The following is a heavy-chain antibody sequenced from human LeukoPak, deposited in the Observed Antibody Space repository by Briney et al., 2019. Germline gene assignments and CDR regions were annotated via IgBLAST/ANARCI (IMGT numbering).Heavy chain of an antibody. CDR2: IRSKAYGGKP. CDR1: GFNFGAHA. V-gene: IGHV3-49*04. CDR3: TRVNYYDSSSFYYGYFDY. D-gene: IGHD3-22*01. J-gene: IGHJ4*02. Sequence: GGSLRLSCTASGFNFGAHAMSWVRQARGKGLEWVGFIRSKAYGGKPDYAASVKGRFTIARDDSESIAYLQMNSLKTEDTAVYYCTRVNYYDSSSFYYGYFDYWGQGTLVTVSS.